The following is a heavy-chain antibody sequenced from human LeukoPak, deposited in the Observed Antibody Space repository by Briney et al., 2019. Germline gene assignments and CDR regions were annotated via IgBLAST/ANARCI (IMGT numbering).Heavy chain of an antibody. Sequence: PSETLSLTCAVYGGSFSGYYWSWIRQPPGKGLEWIGEINHSGSTNYNPSLKSRVTISVDTPKNQFSLKLSSETAADTAVYYCARKGSSPYSSGWYRGSRAEYFQHWGQGTLVTVSS. CDR1: GGSFSGYY. CDR2: INHSGST. CDR3: ARKGSSPYSSGWYRGSRAEYFQH. J-gene: IGHJ1*01. V-gene: IGHV4-34*01. D-gene: IGHD6-19*01.